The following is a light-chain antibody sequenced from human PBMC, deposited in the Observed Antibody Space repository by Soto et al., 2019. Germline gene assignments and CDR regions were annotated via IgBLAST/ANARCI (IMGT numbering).Light chain of an antibody. J-gene: IGKJ3*01. CDR3: QQLNS. CDR2: AAS. Sequence: DIQLTQSPSFLSASVGDRVTITCRASQGISSYLAWYQQKPGKAPKLLIYAASTLQSGVPSRFSGSGSGTEFTLTISSLLPEDFATYYCQQLNSFGPGTKVDIK. CDR1: QGISSY. V-gene: IGKV1-9*01.